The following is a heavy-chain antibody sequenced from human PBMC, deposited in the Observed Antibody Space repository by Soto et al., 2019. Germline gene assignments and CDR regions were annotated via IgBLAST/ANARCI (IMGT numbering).Heavy chain of an antibody. V-gene: IGHV5-10-1*01. J-gene: IGHJ6*02. CDR2: IDRRDSHT. CDR3: ARHYSSPSFLDV. Sequence: PGESLKVCCKTSGYSFTNYWISGVREMPGKLLELMGEIDRRDSHTNYSPSFQGHVTMSTHKSNSTAYLQWSSLKASDTAMYYCARHYSSPSFLDVWGQATTVPLSS. D-gene: IGHD6-6*01. CDR1: GYSFTNYW.